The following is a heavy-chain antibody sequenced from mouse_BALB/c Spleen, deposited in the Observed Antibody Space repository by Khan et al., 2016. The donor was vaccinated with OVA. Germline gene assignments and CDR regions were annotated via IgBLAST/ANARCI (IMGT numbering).Heavy chain of an antibody. J-gene: IGHJ4*01. CDR2: ISSLAYSI. CDR3: ARSWAMGY. CDR1: GFTFRDYG. Sequence: DVHLVESGGGLVQPGGSRKLSCAASGFTFRDYGMAWVRQAPGKGPEWVAFISSLAYSIYYADTVTGRFTISRENAKNTLYLEMSSLRSEDTALYEWARSWAMGYWGQGTSVTVSS. V-gene: IGHV5-15*02.